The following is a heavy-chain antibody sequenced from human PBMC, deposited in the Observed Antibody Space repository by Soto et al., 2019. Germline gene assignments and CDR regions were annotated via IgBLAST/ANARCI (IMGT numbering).Heavy chain of an antibody. V-gene: IGHV3-21*04. CDR3: ATEFAKQQLVLGGWFDP. D-gene: IGHD6-13*01. CDR2: ISGDGNNT. Sequence: PGGSLRLSCVISRLTFSNYALNWVRQAPGKGLEWVSTISGDGNNTYYADSVKGRFTISRDNTKNSLYLQMNSLRSEDTAVYYSATEFAKQQLVLGGWFDPWGQGTLVTVSS. CDR1: RLTFSNYA. J-gene: IGHJ5*02.